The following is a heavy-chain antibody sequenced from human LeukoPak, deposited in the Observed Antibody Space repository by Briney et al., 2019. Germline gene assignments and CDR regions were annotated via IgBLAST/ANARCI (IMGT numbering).Heavy chain of an antibody. CDR2: INHSGST. J-gene: IGHJ3*02. CDR1: GGSFNGYY. D-gene: IGHD3-3*01. V-gene: IGHV4-34*01. Sequence: PSETLSLTCAVYGGSFNGYYWSWIRQPPGKGLEWIGEINHSGSTNYNPSLKSRVTISVDTSKNQFSLKLSSVTAADTAVYYCASQYYDFWRGYSDAFDIWGQGTMVSVSS. CDR3: ASQYYDFWRGYSDAFDI.